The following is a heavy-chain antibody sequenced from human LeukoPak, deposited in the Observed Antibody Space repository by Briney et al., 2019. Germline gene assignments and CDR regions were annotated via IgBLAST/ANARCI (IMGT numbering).Heavy chain of an antibody. J-gene: IGHJ4*02. CDR1: GYTFTAYY. D-gene: IGHD3-10*01. CDR2: ISAYNGNT. Sequence: ASVKVSCKASGYTFTAYYMHWVRQAPGQGLEWMGWISAYNGNTNYAQKLQGRVTMTTDTSTSTAYMELRSLRSDDTAVYYCARVGGGHYGSGSYLAYWGQGTLVTVSS. CDR3: ARVGGGHYGSGSYLAY. V-gene: IGHV1-18*04.